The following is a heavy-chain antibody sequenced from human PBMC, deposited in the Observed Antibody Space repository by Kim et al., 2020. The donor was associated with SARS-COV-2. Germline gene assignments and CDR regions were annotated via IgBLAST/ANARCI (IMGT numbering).Heavy chain of an antibody. CDR3: ARRRRYYDSSGYYYQ. Sequence: SETLSLTCTVSGGSISSSSYYWGWIRQPPGKGLEWIGSIYYSGSTYYNPSLKSRVTISVDTSKNQFSLKLSSVTAADTAVYYCARRRRYYDSSGYYYQWGQGTLVTVSS. V-gene: IGHV4-39*01. J-gene: IGHJ4*02. D-gene: IGHD3-22*01. CDR1: GGSISSSSYY. CDR2: IYYSGST.